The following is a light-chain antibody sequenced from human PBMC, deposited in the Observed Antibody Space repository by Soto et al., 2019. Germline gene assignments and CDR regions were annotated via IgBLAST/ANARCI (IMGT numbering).Light chain of an antibody. V-gene: IGKV3-20*01. CDR2: GAS. J-gene: IGKJ1*01. CDR1: QSVSSSY. Sequence: EIVLTQSPGTLSLSPGERATLSCRASQSVSSSYLAWYQQKPGQAPRLLIYGASSLATGIPYRFSGSGSGTDFTLTISRLEPEDFAVYYCQQYGSSPWAFGQGTKVEIK. CDR3: QQYGSSPWA.